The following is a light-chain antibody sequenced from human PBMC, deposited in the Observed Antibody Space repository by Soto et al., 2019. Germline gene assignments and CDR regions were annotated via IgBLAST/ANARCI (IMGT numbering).Light chain of an antibody. CDR2: DVS. CDR1: SSDVGGSNG. J-gene: IGLJ1*01. CDR3: SSYTSSSTYV. V-gene: IGLV2-18*02. Sequence: QSALTQPPSVSGSPGQSVAISCTGTSSDVGGSNGVSWYQQPPGTAPKLMIYDVSNRPSGVPDRFSGSKSGNTASLTISGLQAEDECDYYCSSYTSSSTYVFGTGTKLTVL.